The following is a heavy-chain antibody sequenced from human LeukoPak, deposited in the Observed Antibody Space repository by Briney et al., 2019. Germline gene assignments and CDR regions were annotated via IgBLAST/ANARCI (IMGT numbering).Heavy chain of an antibody. J-gene: IGHJ4*02. CDR3: AREDPRYYDSSGYQDY. Sequence: GGSLRLSCAASGFTVSSNYMSWVRLAPGKGLEWVSVIYSGGSTYYADSVKGRFTISRDNSKNTLYLQMNSLRAEDTAVYYCAREDPRYYDSSGYQDYWGQGTLVTVSS. CDR1: GFTVSSNY. D-gene: IGHD3-22*01. V-gene: IGHV3-66*01. CDR2: IYSGGST.